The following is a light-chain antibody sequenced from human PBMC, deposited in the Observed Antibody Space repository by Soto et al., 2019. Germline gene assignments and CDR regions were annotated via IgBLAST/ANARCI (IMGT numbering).Light chain of an antibody. CDR2: GAS. J-gene: IGKJ1*01. CDR3: QQYNNWPPWT. CDR1: QSVGSN. Sequence: IVMTQSPATLSVSPGERATLSCRASQSVGSNLAWYQQKPDQAPRLLIYGASTRATGIPARFSGSGSGTEFTLTIRSLQSEDFAVYYCQQYNNWPPWTFGQGTKVEIK. V-gene: IGKV3-15*01.